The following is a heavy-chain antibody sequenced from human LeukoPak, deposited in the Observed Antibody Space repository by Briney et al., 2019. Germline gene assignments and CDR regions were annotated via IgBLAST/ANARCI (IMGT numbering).Heavy chain of an antibody. CDR3: ARDQWLDY. D-gene: IGHD6-19*01. J-gene: IGHJ4*02. CDR1: GFTFSGYI. V-gene: IGHV3-48*01. CDR2: IGTSGNTI. Sequence: GGSLRLSCAASGFTFSGYIMNWVRQAPGKGLEWVSFIGTSGNTIYYADSVKGRFTVSRDNAKNSLYLQMNSLRAEDTAVYYCARDQWLDYWGQGTVITVSS.